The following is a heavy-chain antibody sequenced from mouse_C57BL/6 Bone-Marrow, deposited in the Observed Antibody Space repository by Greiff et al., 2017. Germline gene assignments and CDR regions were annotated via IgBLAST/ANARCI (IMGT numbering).Heavy chain of an antibody. CDR3: ARGDYDGYYNWYFDV. CDR1: GYAFTNYL. V-gene: IGHV1-54*01. J-gene: IGHJ1*03. CDR2: INPGSGGT. D-gene: IGHD2-3*01. Sequence: QVQLQQSGAELVRPGTSVKVSCKASGYAFTNYLIEWVKQRPGQGLEWIGVINPGSGGTNYNEKFKGKATLTADKSSSTAYMQLSSLTSEDSAVYFCARGDYDGYYNWYFDVWGTGTTVTVSS.